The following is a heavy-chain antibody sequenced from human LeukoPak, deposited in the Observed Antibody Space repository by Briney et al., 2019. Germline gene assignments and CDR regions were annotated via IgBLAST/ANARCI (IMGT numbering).Heavy chain of an antibody. D-gene: IGHD6-19*01. V-gene: IGHV3-23*01. J-gene: IGHJ4*02. CDR1: GFTFSSYS. CDR2: ISGSGAST. CDR3: AKTRPSSGWAVDY. Sequence: PGGSLRLSCAASGFTFSSYSMNWVRQAPGKGLEWVSAISGSGASTYYPDSVKGRFTISRDNSKNTLYLQMNSLRAEDTAKYYCAKTRPSSGWAVDYWGQGTLVTVSS.